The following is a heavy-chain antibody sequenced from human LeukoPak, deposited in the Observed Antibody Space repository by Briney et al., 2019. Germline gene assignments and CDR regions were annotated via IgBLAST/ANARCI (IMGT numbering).Heavy chain of an antibody. CDR3: ARDNYGSGSPDY. D-gene: IGHD3-10*01. CDR1: GFTFSDYY. CDR2: ISSSSSYT. V-gene: IGHV3-11*05. Sequence: GGSLRLSCAASGFTFSDYYMSWIRQAPGKGLEGVSYISSSSSYTNDADSVKRRFTISRDNAKNSLYLQMNSLRAEDTAVYYCARDNYGSGSPDYWGQGTLVTVSS. J-gene: IGHJ4*02.